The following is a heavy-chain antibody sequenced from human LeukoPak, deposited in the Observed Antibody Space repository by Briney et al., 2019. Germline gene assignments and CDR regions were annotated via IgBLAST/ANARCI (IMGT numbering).Heavy chain of an antibody. CDR1: GGSFSGYY. V-gene: IGHV4-34*01. J-gene: IGHJ6*04. D-gene: IGHD1-20*01. CDR3: ARGLRHNWNLHPQDV. CDR2: INHSGST. Sequence: SETLPLTCAVYGGSFSGYYWSWIRQPPGKGLEWIGEINHSGSTNYNPSLKSRVTISVDTSKNQFSLKLSSVTAADTAVYYCARGLRHNWNLHPQDVWGKGTTVTVSS.